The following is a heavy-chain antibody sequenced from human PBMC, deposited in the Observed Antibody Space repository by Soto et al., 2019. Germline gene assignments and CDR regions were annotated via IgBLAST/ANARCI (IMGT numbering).Heavy chain of an antibody. CDR2: IYYSGST. CDR1: GGSISSGGYY. J-gene: IGHJ2*01. CDR3: ASWDASSGYSERYFDL. D-gene: IGHD3-22*01. V-gene: IGHV4-31*01. Sequence: QVQLQESGPGLVKPSQTLSLTCTVSGGSISSGGYYWSWIRQHPVKGLEWIGYIYYSGSTYYNPSLKSLCTLSVDTSKNQFSLKLSSVTAADTAVYYCASWDASSGYSERYFDLWGRGTLVTVSS.